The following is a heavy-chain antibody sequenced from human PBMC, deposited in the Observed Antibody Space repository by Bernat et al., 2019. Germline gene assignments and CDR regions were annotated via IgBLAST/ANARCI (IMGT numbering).Heavy chain of an antibody. Sequence: QLQLQESGPGLVKPSETLSLTCTVSGGSISSSSYYWGWIRQPPGKGLEWVGSIYYSGSTYYNPSLKSRVTISVDTSKNQFSLKLSSVTAADTAVYYCAGRSDLWEYYGFDHGGQGTLGSVSS. D-gene: IGHD2/OR15-2a*01. V-gene: IGHV4-39*01. CDR1: GGSISSSSYY. CDR2: IYYSGST. J-gene: IGHJ5*02. CDR3: AGRSDLWEYYGFDH.